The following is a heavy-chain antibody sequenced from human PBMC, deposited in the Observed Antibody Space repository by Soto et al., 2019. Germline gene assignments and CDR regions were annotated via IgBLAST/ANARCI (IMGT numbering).Heavy chain of an antibody. Sequence: EVQLFESGGGFVESGGSLRLSCAASGFIFQDYAMSWVRQAPGKGLEWVSTITSSDDITYSADSVRGRVTISRDNYANILFLLLPDLSVDDTATYYCAKGDSSGSFDHSRGYSTPDHWGLGTLVTVSS. CDR2: ITSSDDIT. D-gene: IGHD3-3*01. J-gene: IGHJ5*02. CDR3: AKGDSSGSFDHSRGYSTPDH. CDR1: GFIFQDYA. V-gene: IGHV3-23*01.